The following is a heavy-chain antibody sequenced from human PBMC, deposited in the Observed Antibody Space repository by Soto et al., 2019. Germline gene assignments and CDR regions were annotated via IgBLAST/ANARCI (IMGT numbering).Heavy chain of an antibody. CDR3: AKDRIRYSSSLLFVDV. CDR2: TYYRSKWYN. Sequence: SQTLSLTCAISGDSVSSNSAAWNWIRQSPSRGLEWLGRTYYRSKWYNDYAVSVKSRITINPDTSKNQFSLQLNSVAPEDTAVYYCAKDRIRYSSSLLFVDVWGQGTTVTVSS. J-gene: IGHJ6*02. V-gene: IGHV6-1*01. CDR1: GDSVSSNSAA. D-gene: IGHD6-13*01.